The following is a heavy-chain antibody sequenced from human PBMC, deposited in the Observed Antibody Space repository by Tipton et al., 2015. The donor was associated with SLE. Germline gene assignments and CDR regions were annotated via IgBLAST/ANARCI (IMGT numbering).Heavy chain of an antibody. CDR2: ISAYNGNT. D-gene: IGHD3-16*01. Sequence: QSGAEVKKPGDSVKVSCKASGYTFTSYGISWVRQAPGQGLEWMGWISAYNGNTNYAQKLQGRVTMTTDTSTSTAYMELRSLRSDDTAVYYCARDEDSYDYVWGTIDYWGQGTLVTVSS. V-gene: IGHV1-18*01. CDR3: ARDEDSYDYVWGTIDY. J-gene: IGHJ4*02. CDR1: GYTFTSYG.